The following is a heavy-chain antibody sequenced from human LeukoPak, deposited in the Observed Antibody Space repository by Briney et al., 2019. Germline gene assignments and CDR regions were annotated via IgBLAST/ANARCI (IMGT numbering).Heavy chain of an antibody. Sequence: SETLSLTCTVSGGSISSGSYYWSWIRQPPGKGLEWIGYIYYSGSTNYNPSLKSRVTISVETSKNEFSLKLRPVTAADTAVYYCARVTGYRIEDYFDYWGQGTLVTVSS. V-gene: IGHV4-61*01. J-gene: IGHJ4*02. D-gene: IGHD6-13*01. CDR2: IYYSGST. CDR3: ARVTGYRIEDYFDY. CDR1: GGSISSGSYY.